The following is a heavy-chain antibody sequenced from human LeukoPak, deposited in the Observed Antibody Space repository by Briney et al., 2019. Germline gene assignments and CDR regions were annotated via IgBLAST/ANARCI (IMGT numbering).Heavy chain of an antibody. CDR2: INSDGRCT. J-gene: IGHJ3*02. V-gene: IGHV3-74*01. CDR3: ARAQWLADDAFDI. D-gene: IGHD6-19*01. CDR1: GFTFTRYW. Sequence: PGGSLRLSCAASGFTFTRYWMHWVRQAPGKGLVWVSRINSDGRCTSYADSVKGRFTISRDNAKNTLYLQMNSLRVEDTAVYYCARAQWLADDAFDIWGQGTMVTVAS.